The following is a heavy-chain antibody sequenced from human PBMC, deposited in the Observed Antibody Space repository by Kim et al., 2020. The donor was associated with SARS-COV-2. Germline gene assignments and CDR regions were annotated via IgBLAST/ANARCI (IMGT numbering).Heavy chain of an antibody. CDR1: GYTFTSYG. V-gene: IGHV1-18*01. CDR3: ARHDYGDYSPTYYFDY. Sequence: ASVKVSCKASGYTFTSYGISWVRQAPGQGLERMGWISAYNGNTNYAQKLQGRVTMTTDTSTSTAYMELRSLRSDDTAVYYCARHDYGDYSPTYYFDYWGQGTLVTVSS. D-gene: IGHD4-17*01. J-gene: IGHJ4*02. CDR2: ISAYNGNT.